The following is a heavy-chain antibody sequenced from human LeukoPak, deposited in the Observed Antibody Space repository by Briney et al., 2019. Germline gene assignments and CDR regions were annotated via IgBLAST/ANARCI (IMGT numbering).Heavy chain of an antibody. D-gene: IGHD2-15*01. CDR1: GGTFSSYA. CDR2: IIPILGIA. V-gene: IGHV1-69*04. J-gene: IGHJ4*02. Sequence: GASVKVSCKASGGTFSSYAISWVRQAPGQWLEWMGRIIPILGIANYAQKFQGRVTITADKSTSTAYMELSSLRSEDTAVYYCARVVVAATNFVEDYWGQGTLVTVSS. CDR3: ARVVVAATNFVEDY.